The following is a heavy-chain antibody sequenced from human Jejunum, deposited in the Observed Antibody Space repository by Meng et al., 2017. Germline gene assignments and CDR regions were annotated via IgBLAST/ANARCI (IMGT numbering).Heavy chain of an antibody. V-gene: IGHV4-30-4*01. CDR2: IHHSGGT. CDR3: AGGIVNGWFDP. CDR1: GASISGADYY. Sequence: QVQLQESGPGLVKPSQTLSLTCTVSGASISGADYYWSWIRQPPGKGLEWIGYIHHSGGTYYNPSLKSRVSISVDTSKNQFSLKMISVTAADTAVYYCAGGIVNGWFDPWGQGTLVTVSS. J-gene: IGHJ5*02. D-gene: IGHD2/OR15-2a*01.